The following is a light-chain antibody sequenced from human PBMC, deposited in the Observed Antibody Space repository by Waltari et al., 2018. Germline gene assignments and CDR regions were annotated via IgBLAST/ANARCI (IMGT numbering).Light chain of an antibody. V-gene: IGKV3-15*01. J-gene: IGKJ4*01. Sequence: EIVLTQSPGTLSLSPGDTVILSCRASQSVRTNLVWYQQKAGQAPRTLIYGASTRASGVPSRFSGSGSETDFTLIISSLQSEDAAVYFCQQYYVWPPITFGGGTKLEI. CDR1: QSVRTN. CDR3: QQYYVWPPIT. CDR2: GAS.